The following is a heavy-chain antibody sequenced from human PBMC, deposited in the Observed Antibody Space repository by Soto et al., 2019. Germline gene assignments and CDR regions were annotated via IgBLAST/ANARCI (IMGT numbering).Heavy chain of an antibody. V-gene: IGHV3-30-3*01. CDR2: ISYDGSNK. CDR1: GFTFSSYA. CDR3: ASDTGYYDFWSGSVVY. D-gene: IGHD3-3*01. Sequence: GGSLRLSCAASGFTFSSYAMHWVRQAPGKGLEWVAVISYDGSNKYYADSVKGRFTISRDNSKNTLYLQMISLRAEDTAVYYCASDTGYYDFWSGSVVYWCQGTLVTVSS. J-gene: IGHJ4*02.